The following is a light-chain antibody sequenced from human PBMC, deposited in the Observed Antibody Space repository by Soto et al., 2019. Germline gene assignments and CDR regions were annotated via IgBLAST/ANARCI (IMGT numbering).Light chain of an antibody. Sequence: IVLTPSPGTLSLSPGERATLSCRCSQSLRSSYLAWYQQKPGQAPRVLIYGVSNRVAGIPDRFSGSGSGTDFTLTISRLEPEDFAVYYCQQYDRAPRTFGQGTKVDIK. CDR3: QQYDRAPRT. J-gene: IGKJ1*01. CDR2: GVS. CDR1: QSLRSSY. V-gene: IGKV3-20*01.